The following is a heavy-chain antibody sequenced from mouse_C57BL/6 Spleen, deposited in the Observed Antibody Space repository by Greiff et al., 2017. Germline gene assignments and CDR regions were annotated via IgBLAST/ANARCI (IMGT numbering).Heavy chain of an antibody. CDR3: ARGEGITTVVDFDY. J-gene: IGHJ2*01. V-gene: IGHV1-39*01. Sequence: EVQLQESGPELVKPGASVKISCKASGYSFTDYNMNWVKQSNGKSLEWIGVINPNYGTTSYNQKFKGKATLTVDQSSSTAYMQLNSLTSEDSAVYYCARGEGITTVVDFDYWGQGTTLTVSS. CDR1: GYSFTDYN. CDR2: INPNYGTT. D-gene: IGHD1-1*01.